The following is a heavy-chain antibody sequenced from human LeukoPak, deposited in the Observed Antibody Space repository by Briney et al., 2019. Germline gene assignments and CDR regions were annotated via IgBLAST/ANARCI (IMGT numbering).Heavy chain of an antibody. D-gene: IGHD5-18*01. J-gene: IGHJ4*02. V-gene: IGHV3-33*01. CDR3: ARETIYSYGYGNDFDY. CDR2: IWYDGSNK. Sequence: PGRSLRLSCAASGITFSSYGMHWVRQAPGKGLEWVAVIWYDGSNKYYADSVKGRFTISRDNSKNTLYLQMNSLRAEDTAVYYCARETIYSYGYGNDFDYWGQGTLVTVSS. CDR1: GITFSSYG.